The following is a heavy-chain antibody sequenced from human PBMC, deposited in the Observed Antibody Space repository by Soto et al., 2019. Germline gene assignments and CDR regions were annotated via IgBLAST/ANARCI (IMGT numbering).Heavy chain of an antibody. V-gene: IGHV1-69*12. CDR1: GGTFSSYA. CDR2: IIPIFGTA. J-gene: IGHJ6*02. CDR3: ARYPTDYYYYGMDV. Sequence: VQLVPSGAEVKKPGSPVKVSCKASGGTFSSYAFSWVPQAPGPRPEWMGGIIPIFGTADYAQKFQGRVTITADESTSTAYMELSSLRSEDTAVYYCARYPTDYYYYGMDVWGQGTTVTVSS.